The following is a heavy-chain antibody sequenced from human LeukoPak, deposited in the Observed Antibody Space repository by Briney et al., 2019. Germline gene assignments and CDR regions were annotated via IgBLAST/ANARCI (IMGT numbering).Heavy chain of an antibody. CDR3: ARDADWSPFY. Sequence: GGSLRLPCAASGFTFSSYSLHWVRQAPGKGLEWVAHVASDGSYKWYADSVRGRFTISRDNSKNTLFLQVNSLGAEDTGVYYCARDADWSPFYWGQGTLVTVSS. D-gene: IGHD3/OR15-3a*01. V-gene: IGHV3-30*04. J-gene: IGHJ4*02. CDR2: VASDGSYK. CDR1: GFTFSSYS.